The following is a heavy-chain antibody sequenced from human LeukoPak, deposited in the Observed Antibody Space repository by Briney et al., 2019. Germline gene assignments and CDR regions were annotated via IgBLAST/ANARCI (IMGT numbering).Heavy chain of an antibody. Sequence: GGSLRLSCAASGFTFSTYAMSRVRQAPGKGLEWVSGISSGGDTTYYSDSVKGRFTISRDNSKNTLSLHMNSLRAEDTAVYYCAKVAPLGSSWYAFNYWGREPGSPSPQ. CDR2: ISSGGDTT. CDR1: GFTFSTYA. J-gene: IGHJ4*02. V-gene: IGHV3-23*01. D-gene: IGHD6-13*01. CDR3: AKVAPLGSSWYAFNY.